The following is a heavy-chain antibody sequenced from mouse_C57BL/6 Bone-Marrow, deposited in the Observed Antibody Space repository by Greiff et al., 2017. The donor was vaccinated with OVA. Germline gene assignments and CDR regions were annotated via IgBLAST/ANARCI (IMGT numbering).Heavy chain of an antibody. Sequence: EVQLQQSGAELVRPGASVKLSCTASGFNIKDYYMHWVKQRPEQGLEWIGRIDPEDGDTESAPKFQGKATMTADTSSNTAYLQLSSLTSEDTAVYYCTTSYYSNWVPFAYWGQGTLVTVSA. CDR3: TTSYYSNWVPFAY. CDR2: IDPEDGDT. D-gene: IGHD2-5*01. V-gene: IGHV14-1*01. CDR1: GFNIKDYY. J-gene: IGHJ3*01.